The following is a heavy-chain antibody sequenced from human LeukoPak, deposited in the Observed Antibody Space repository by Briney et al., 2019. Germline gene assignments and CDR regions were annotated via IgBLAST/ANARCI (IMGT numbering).Heavy chain of an antibody. CDR1: GFTFDDYA. CDR3: AKSRCDYSSGWYYFDY. V-gene: IGHV3-9*01. CDR2: ISWNSGSI. D-gene: IGHD6-19*01. Sequence: GGSLRLSCAASGFTFDDYAMHWVRQAPGKGLEWVSGISWNSGSIGYADSVKGRFTISRDNAKNSLYLQMNSLRAEDTALYYCAKSRCDYSSGWYYFDYWGQGTLVTVSS. J-gene: IGHJ4*02.